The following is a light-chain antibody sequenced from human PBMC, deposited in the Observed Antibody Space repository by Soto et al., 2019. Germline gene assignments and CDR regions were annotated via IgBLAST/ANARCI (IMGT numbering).Light chain of an antibody. V-gene: IGLV2-14*01. Sequence: QSALTQPASVSGSPGQSITISCTGTSSDVGGYNYVSWYQQHPGKAPKLMIYEVSNRPSGVSNRFSGSKSGNTASLTISGLQAEDEADYYFSSYTSISPRVVFGGGTKLTVL. CDR1: SSDVGGYNY. CDR3: SSYTSISPRVV. CDR2: EVS. J-gene: IGLJ2*01.